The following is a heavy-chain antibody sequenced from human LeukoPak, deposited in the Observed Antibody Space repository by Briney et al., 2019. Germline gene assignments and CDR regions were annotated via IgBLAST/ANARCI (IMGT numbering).Heavy chain of an antibody. V-gene: IGHV4-39*01. Sequence: PSETLSLTCTVSGGSISSSTYYWGWIRQPPGKGLEWIGSISYSGNIYYNPSLKSRVTISVDTSKNQLSLKLSSVTAADTAVYYCARQRRLELPDYWGQGTLVTVSS. J-gene: IGHJ4*02. CDR1: GGSISSSTYY. CDR2: ISYSGNI. D-gene: IGHD3-16*01. CDR3: ARQRRLELPDY.